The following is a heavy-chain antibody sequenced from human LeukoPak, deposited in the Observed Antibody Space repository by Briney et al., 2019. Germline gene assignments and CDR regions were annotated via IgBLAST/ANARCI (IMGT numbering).Heavy chain of an antibody. CDR1: GGSISGGSYY. V-gene: IGHV4-61*02. Sequence: SQTLSLTCTVSGGSISGGSYYWSWIRQPAGKGLEWIGRIYTSGSTNYNPSLKSRVTISVDTSKNQFSLKLSSVTAADTAVYYCAGHPLSIAAAGRVFWGQGTLVTVSS. CDR2: IYTSGST. CDR3: AGHPLSIAAAGRVF. J-gene: IGHJ4*02. D-gene: IGHD6-13*01.